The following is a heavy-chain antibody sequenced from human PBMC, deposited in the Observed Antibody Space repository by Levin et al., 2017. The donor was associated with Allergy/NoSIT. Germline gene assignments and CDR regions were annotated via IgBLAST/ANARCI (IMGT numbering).Heavy chain of an antibody. J-gene: IGHJ4*02. CDR3: ARAGYEPFDY. Sequence: PGESLKISCAASGFTVSSNYMSWVRQAPGKGLEWVSVIYSGGSTYYADSVKGRFTISRDNSKNTLYLQMNSLRAEDTAVYYCARAGYEPFDYWGQGTLVTVSS. CDR2: IYSGGST. D-gene: IGHD5-12*01. CDR1: GFTVSSNY. V-gene: IGHV3-53*01.